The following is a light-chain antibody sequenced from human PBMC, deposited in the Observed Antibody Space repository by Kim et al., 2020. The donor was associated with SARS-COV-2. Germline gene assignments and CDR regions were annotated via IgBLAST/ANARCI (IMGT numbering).Light chain of an antibody. Sequence: DIQMTQSPSSLSASVGDRVTITCRASQSVTTYLNWYQEKPGKAPNLLINAASSLRNGVPSRFSGSGSGTDFTLTITSLQPDDFATYYCQQSYSNPYSFGQGTKLEI. CDR1: QSVTTY. CDR3: QQSYSNPYS. V-gene: IGKV1-39*01. J-gene: IGKJ2*03. CDR2: AAS.